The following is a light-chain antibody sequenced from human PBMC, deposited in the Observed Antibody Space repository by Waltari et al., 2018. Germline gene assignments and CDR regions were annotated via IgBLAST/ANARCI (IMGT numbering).Light chain of an antibody. J-gene: IGKJ1*01. CDR1: QSVSSN. CDR3: QQYNNWHWT. Sequence: QSPATLSVSPGERATLSCRASQSVSSNLAWYQQKPGQAPRLLIYGASTRATGIPARFSGSGSGTEFTLTISSLQSEDFAVYYCQQYNNWHWTFGQGTKVEIK. CDR2: GAS. V-gene: IGKV3-15*01.